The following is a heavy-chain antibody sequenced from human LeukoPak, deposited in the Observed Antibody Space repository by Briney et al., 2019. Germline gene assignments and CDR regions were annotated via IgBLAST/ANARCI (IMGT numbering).Heavy chain of an antibody. CDR2: ISTYSDKT. D-gene: IGHD2-15*01. CDR1: GYTFTIYG. CDR3: ARDHCSGGNCNAYYDF. J-gene: IGHJ4*02. V-gene: IGHV1-18*01. Sequence: ASVTVSFKASGYTFTIYGISWVRQAPGQGLEWMGWISTYSDKTNYVQRLQGRVTMTTDTSTSTAYMELRSLTSDDTAVYYCARDHCSGGNCNAYYDFWGQGALVTVSS.